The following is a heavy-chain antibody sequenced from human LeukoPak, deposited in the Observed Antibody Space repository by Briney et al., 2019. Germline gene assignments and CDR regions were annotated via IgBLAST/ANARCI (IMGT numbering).Heavy chain of an antibody. D-gene: IGHD2-2*01. CDR1: GGSISSSSYY. CDR2: IYYSGST. Sequence: SETLSLTFTVSGGSISSSSYYWGWIRQPPGKGLEWIGSIYYSGSTYYNPSLKSRVTISVDTSKNQFSLKLSSVTAADTAVYYCASLSSTPPAPSDYWGQGTLVTVSS. CDR3: ASLSSTPPAPSDY. V-gene: IGHV4-39*07. J-gene: IGHJ4*02.